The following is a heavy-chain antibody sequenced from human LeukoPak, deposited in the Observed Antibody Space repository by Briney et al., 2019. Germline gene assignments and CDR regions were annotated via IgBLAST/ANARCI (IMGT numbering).Heavy chain of an antibody. CDR1: GYSFTSYW. CDR2: IYPGGSDT. D-gene: IGHD3-22*01. V-gene: IGHV5-51*01. CDR3: ARQIVVAQNWFDP. Sequence: GESLKTSCKGSGYSFTSYWIGWVRQMPGKGLEWMGIIYPGGSDTRYSPSFQGQVTISADKSISTAYLQWSSLKASDTAMYYCARQIVVAQNWFDPWGQGTLVTVSS. J-gene: IGHJ5*02.